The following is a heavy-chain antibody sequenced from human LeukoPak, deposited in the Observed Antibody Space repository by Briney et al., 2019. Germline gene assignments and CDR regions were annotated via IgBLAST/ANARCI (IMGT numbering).Heavy chain of an antibody. D-gene: IGHD2-2*01. CDR3: ARDHITRPTAFDI. Sequence: ASVEVSCKASGNTFTSSGFSWVRQAPGQGLEWMGWISAYNGNTNYAQKLQGRVTMTTDTSTSTAYMELRSLRSDDTAVYYCARDHITRPTAFDIWGQGTMVTVSS. J-gene: IGHJ3*02. V-gene: IGHV1-18*01. CDR2: ISAYNGNT. CDR1: GNTFTSSG.